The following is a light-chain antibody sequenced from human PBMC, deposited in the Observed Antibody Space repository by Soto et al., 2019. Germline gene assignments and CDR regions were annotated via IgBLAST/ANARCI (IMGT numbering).Light chain of an antibody. J-gene: IGKJ5*01. CDR2: KAS. CDR1: QSISSW. CDR3: QQYNNWPPT. V-gene: IGKV1-5*03. Sequence: PMTQSPSTLSASVGDRVTITCRASQSISSWLAWYQQKPGKAPKLLIYKASTLKSGVPSRFSGSGSGTEFTLTISSLQSEDFAVYCCQQYNNWPPTFAQGTRLEIK.